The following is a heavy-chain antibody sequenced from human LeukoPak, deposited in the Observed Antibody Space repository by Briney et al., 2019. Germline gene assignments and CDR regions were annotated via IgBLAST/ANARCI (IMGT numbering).Heavy chain of an antibody. V-gene: IGHV3-33*08. CDR2: IWSDGSND. CDR3: ARDPSGSGWSLSD. D-gene: IGHD6-19*01. J-gene: IGHJ4*02. Sequence: GGSLRLSCAASGFTFSSYAMSWVRQAPGKGLEWVAFIWSDGSNDHYADSVKGRFTISRDNSKNTVCLQMNSLRVEDTAVYYCARDPSGSGWSLSDWGQGTPVTVSS. CDR1: GFTFSSYA.